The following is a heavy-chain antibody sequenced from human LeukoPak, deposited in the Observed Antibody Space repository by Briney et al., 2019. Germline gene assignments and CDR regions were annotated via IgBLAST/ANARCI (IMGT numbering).Heavy chain of an antibody. D-gene: IGHD2-2*01. Sequence: SETLSLTCAVYGGSFSGYYWSWIRQPPGKGLEWIGRISTSGSTNYNPSLKSRVTISLDTSKNQFSLKLSSVTAADTAVFYCARFTGYCSGTSCYPNAFDIWGQGTMVTVSS. CDR3: ARFTGYCSGTSCYPNAFDI. J-gene: IGHJ3*02. V-gene: IGHV4-59*10. CDR2: ISTSGST. CDR1: GGSFSGYY.